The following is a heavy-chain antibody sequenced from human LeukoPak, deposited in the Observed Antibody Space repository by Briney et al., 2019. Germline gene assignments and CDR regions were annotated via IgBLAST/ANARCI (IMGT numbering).Heavy chain of an antibody. V-gene: IGHV3-20*04. CDR1: GFTFDDYG. Sequence: GGSLRLSCAASGFTFDDYGMSWVRQAPGKGLEWVSSINWTGSNTGYADSVKGRFTISRDNSKNTLYLQMNSLRAEDTAVYYCAKVMAITMVRGPFDYWGQGTLVTVSS. CDR2: INWTGSNT. J-gene: IGHJ4*02. D-gene: IGHD3-10*01. CDR3: AKVMAITMVRGPFDY.